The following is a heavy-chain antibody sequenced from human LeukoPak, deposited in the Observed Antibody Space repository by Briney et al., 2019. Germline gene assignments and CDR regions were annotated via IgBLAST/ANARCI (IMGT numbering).Heavy chain of an antibody. CDR2: IYSGGST. CDR3: ATSSDCSSTSCNKYYFDY. V-gene: IGHV3-66*02. CDR1: GFTFSSYA. J-gene: IGHJ4*02. Sequence: GGSLRLSCAASGFTFSSYAMSWVRQAPGKGLEWVSVIYSGGSTYYADSVKGRFTISRDNSKNTLYLQMNSLRAEDTAVYYCATSSDCSSTSCNKYYFDYWGQGTLVTVSS. D-gene: IGHD2-2*02.